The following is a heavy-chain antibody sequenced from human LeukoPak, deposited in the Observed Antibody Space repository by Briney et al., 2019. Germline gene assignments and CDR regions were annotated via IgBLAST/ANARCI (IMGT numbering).Heavy chain of an antibody. V-gene: IGHV1-46*01. CDR2: INPSGGST. D-gene: IGHD3-3*01. J-gene: IGHJ6*02. CDR3: ARGRITIFGSATSGMDV. CDR1: GYTFTSYY. Sequence: ASVKVSCKASGYTFTSYYMHWVRQAPGQGLEWMGIINPSGGSTSYAQKFQGRVTMTRDTSTSTVYMELSSLRSGDTAVYYCARGRITIFGSATSGMDVWGQGTTVTVSS.